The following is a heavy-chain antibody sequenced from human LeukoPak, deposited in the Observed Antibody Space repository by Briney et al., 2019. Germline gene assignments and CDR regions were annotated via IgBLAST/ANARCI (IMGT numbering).Heavy chain of an antibody. CDR1: GYSISSGYY. CDR2: IYHSGST. J-gene: IGHJ4*02. Sequence: TPSETLSLTCTVSGYSISSGYYWGWIRQPPGKGLEWIGSIYHSGSTYYNPSLKSRVTISVDTSKNQFSLELSSVTAADTAVYYCARKDTAMVTDYWGQGTLVTVSS. D-gene: IGHD5-18*01. CDR3: ARKDTAMVTDY. V-gene: IGHV4-38-2*02.